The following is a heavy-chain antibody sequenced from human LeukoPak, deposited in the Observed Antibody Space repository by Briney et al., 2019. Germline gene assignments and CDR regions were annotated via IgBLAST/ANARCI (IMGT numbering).Heavy chain of an antibody. Sequence: GGSLRLSCAASGFTFSSYWMSWVRQAPGKGLEWVANTQQDGSEKSYVDSVKGRFTISRDNAKNSLYLQMNSLRAEDTAVYYCARVQAIYCSGGSCYSSNYYYYYGMDVWGQGTTVTVSS. J-gene: IGHJ6*02. V-gene: IGHV3-7*05. D-gene: IGHD2-15*01. CDR3: ARVQAIYCSGGSCYSSNYYYYYGMDV. CDR2: TQQDGSEK. CDR1: GFTFSSYW.